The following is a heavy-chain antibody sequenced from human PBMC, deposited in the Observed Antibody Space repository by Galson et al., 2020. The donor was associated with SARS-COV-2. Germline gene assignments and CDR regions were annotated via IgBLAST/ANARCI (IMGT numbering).Heavy chain of an antibody. CDR1: GYSNTSYW. CDR3: SRRQPTSYSSGWYFGYAAFDI. J-gene: IGHJ3*02. Sequence: KLGESLRISCNGSGYSNTSYWIGWVRQTPGKGLEWMGIIYPGDSDTRYSPSFQGQVTISADKSISTAYLQWSSLKASDTAMYYCSRRQPTSYSSGWYFGYAAFDIWGQGTMVTVSS. V-gene: IGHV5-51*01. CDR2: IYPGDSDT. D-gene: IGHD6-19*01.